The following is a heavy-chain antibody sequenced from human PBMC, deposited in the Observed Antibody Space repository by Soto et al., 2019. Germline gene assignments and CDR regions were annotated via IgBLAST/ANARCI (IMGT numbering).Heavy chain of an antibody. Sequence: TLSLTCSVSGGSISSSSYYWGWIRQPPGKGLEWIGSIYYSGSIYYNPSLKSRVTISVDTSKNQFSLKLSSVTAAETAVYYWARQSSGWYNWFDPWGQGTLVTVS. V-gene: IGHV4-39*01. J-gene: IGHJ5*02. D-gene: IGHD6-19*01. CDR1: GGSISSSSYY. CDR3: ARQSSGWYNWFDP. CDR2: IYYSGSI.